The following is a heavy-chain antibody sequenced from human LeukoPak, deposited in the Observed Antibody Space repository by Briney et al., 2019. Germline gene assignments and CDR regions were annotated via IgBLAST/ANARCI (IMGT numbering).Heavy chain of an antibody. CDR1: GGSFSGYY. V-gene: IGHV4-34*01. J-gene: IGHJ4*02. CDR3: ARGREQWPAVDY. CDR2: INHSGST. D-gene: IGHD6-19*01. Sequence: SETLSLTCAVYGGSFSGYYWSWIRQPPGKGLEWIGEINHSGSTNYNPSLKSRVTISVDTSKNQFSLKLSSVTAADTAVYYCARGREQWPAVDYWGQGTLVTVSS.